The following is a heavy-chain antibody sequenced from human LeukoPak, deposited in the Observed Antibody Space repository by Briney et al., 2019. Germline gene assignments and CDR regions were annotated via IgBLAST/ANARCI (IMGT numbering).Heavy chain of an antibody. CDR1: GYRFTNYR. CDR3: ARLDKGFYYDGWGFNF. Sequence: GESLKISCKGSGYRFTNYRIAWVRQVPGKGLEWMGIIYPGDSETTYSPSFQGHVTISADKSINTAYLQWSTLKASDTAMYFCARLDKGFYYDGWGFNFWGQGTLVTVSS. J-gene: IGHJ4*02. CDR2: IYPGDSET. D-gene: IGHD3-16*01. V-gene: IGHV5-51*01.